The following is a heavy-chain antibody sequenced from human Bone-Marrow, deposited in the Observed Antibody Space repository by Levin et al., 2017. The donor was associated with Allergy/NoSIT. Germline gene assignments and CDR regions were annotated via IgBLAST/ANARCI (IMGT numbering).Heavy chain of an antibody. D-gene: IGHD3-22*01. V-gene: IGHV5-51*01. CDR3: ARYNAYDDTYYFDT. CDR1: GYRFRSYW. J-gene: IGHJ4*02. CDR2: IFPSDSDI. Sequence: KLGESLKISCQASGYRFRSYWIGWVRQMPGKGLEWMGNIFPSDSDIRYNPSFRGHVTFSADNSIDTAYLHWGRLKATDNGIYYCARYNAYDDTYYFDTWGQGTRVTVSS.